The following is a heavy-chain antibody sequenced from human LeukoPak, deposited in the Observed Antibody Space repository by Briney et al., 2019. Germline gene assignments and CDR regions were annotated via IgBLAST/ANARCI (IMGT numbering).Heavy chain of an antibody. Sequence: GASVKVSCKASGGTFSSYAISWVRQAPGQGLEWMGGIIPIFGTANYAQKFQGRVTITADESTSTAYMELRSLRSDDTAVYYCARVDIDSSGWYERVVAFDIWGQGTMVTVSS. V-gene: IGHV1-69*13. CDR3: ARVDIDSSGWYERVVAFDI. J-gene: IGHJ3*02. CDR2: IIPIFGTA. D-gene: IGHD6-19*01. CDR1: GGTFSSYA.